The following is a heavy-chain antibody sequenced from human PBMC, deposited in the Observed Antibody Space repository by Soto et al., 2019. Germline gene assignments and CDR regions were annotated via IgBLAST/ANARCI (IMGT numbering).Heavy chain of an antibody. CDR3: ARGFYYYGSGSYFF. CDR2: INHSGGT. Sequence: GGCWSRKKQTPGKGLEWIGEINHSGGTSYNPSLKSRVTISVDTSKSQFSLKLTSVTAADRAVYYCARGFYYYGSGSYFFWAQGTLVT. CDR1: GGC. V-gene: IGHV4-34*01. D-gene: IGHD3-10*01. J-gene: IGHJ4*02.